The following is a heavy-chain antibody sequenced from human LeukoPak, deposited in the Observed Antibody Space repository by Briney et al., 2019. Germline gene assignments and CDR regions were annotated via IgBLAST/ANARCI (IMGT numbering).Heavy chain of an antibody. D-gene: IGHD2-15*01. CDR2: IYPGDSDT. CDR3: ARDGRRYCSGGSCHTNFDY. CDR1: GYSFTSFW. Sequence: KPGESLKISCKGSGYSFTSFWIGWVRQMPGKGLEWRGIIYPGDSDTRYSPSFQGQVPISADKSISTAYLQWSSLKASDTAMYYCARDGRRYCSGGSCHTNFDYWGQGTLVTVSS. J-gene: IGHJ4*02. V-gene: IGHV5-51*03.